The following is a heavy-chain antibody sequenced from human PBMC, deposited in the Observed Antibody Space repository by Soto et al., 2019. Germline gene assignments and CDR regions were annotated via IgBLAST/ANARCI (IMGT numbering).Heavy chain of an antibody. CDR3: ARDAPLGYCSSTSCFYYYGMDV. V-gene: IGHV3-11*06. J-gene: IGHJ6*02. CDR1: GFTFSDYY. D-gene: IGHD2-2*01. CDR2: ISSSSSYT. Sequence: GGSLRLSCAASGFTFSDYYMSWIRQAPGKGLEWVSYISSSSSYTNYADSVKGRFTISRDNAKNSLYLQMNSLRAEDTAVYYCARDAPLGYCSSTSCFYYYGMDVWGQGTTVTVSS.